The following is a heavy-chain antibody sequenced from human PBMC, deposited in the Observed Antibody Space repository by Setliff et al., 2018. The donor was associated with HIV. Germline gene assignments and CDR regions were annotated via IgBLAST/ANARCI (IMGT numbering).Heavy chain of an antibody. J-gene: IGHJ4*02. V-gene: IGHV4-4*07. D-gene: IGHD4-17*01. CDR3: ARDPPGYGDSNDY. CDR1: GSSFSTYY. CDR2: INTSVST. Sequence: SETLSLTCTVSGSSFSTYYWTWIRQSSGKGLEWIGHINTSVSTKYNPFLKSRLTISVDSSGNQFSLTLTSVTAADTAVYYCARDPPGYGDSNDYWGQGTLVTVSS.